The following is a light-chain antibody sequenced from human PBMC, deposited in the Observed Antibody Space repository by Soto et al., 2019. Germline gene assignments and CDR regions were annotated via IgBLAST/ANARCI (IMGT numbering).Light chain of an antibody. CDR1: SSDLGSYNL. V-gene: IGLV2-14*02. Sequence: QSALTQPASVSGSPGQSITLSCTGTSSDLGSYNLVSWYQQHPGKAPKLMIYEVSNRPSGVSNRFSGSKSGNTASLTISGLQAEDEADYYCSSYTSSSTLVFGGGTKLTVL. CDR2: EVS. J-gene: IGLJ2*01. CDR3: SSYTSSSTLV.